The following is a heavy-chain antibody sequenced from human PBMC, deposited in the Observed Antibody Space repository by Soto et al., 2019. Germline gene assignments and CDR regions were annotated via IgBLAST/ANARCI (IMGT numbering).Heavy chain of an antibody. V-gene: IGHV3-73*01. CDR1: GFTLSGFD. CDR2: IKTRVESYAT. D-gene: IGHD2-15*01. J-gene: IGHJ4*02. CDR3: TRRYWSGGGCYAHFDY. Sequence: EVQLVESGGGLVQPGGSLKLSCAASGFTLSGFDIHWVRQASGEGLEWVARIKTRVESYATELAASVKGRFTISRDDPNRTAYLEMNSLKTEDTAVYYCTRRYWSGGGCYAHFDYWGQGALVTVSS.